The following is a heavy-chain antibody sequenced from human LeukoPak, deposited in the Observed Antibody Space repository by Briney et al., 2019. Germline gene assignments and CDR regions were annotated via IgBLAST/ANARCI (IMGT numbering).Heavy chain of an antibody. J-gene: IGHJ4*02. D-gene: IGHD6-13*01. CDR3: AREMTGYSSSAIDY. CDR2: MSSSGSTI. V-gene: IGHV3-48*01. Sequence: GGSLRLSCAASGFTFSSYSMNWVRQTPGKGLEWVSYMSSSGSTISYADSVKGRFTISRDNAKNSLYLQMNSLRAEDTAVYYCAREMTGYSSSAIDYWGQGALVTVSS. CDR1: GFTFSSYS.